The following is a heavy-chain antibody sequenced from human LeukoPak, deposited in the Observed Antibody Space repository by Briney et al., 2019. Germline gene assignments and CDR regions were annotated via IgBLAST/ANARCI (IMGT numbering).Heavy chain of an antibody. CDR2: IIPMFGST. V-gene: IGHV1-69*05. CDR3: ASSPRIVGRLDYYYYMDV. D-gene: IGHD6-6*01. CDR1: GGTFSSYA. J-gene: IGHJ6*03. Sequence: SVKVSCKASGGTFSSYAISWVRQAPGQGREWMGGIIPMFGSTHYAQKFQDRVTITTDESTTIAYMELSSLRSEDTAVYYCASSPRIVGRLDYYYYMDVWGKGTTVTVSS.